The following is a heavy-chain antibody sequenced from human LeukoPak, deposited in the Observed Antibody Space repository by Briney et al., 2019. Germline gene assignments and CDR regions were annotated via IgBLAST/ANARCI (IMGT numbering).Heavy chain of an antibody. Sequence: ASVKVSCKASGYTFTGYYMHWVRQAPGQGLEWMGRINPNSGGTNYAQKFQGRVTMTRDTSISTAYMELRRMRSDDTAVYYCARAGGEQRWEGWFDPGAREPWSPSPQ. J-gene: IGHJ5*02. V-gene: IGHV1-2*06. D-gene: IGHD6-25*01. CDR1: GYTFTGYY. CDR3: ARAGGEQRWEGWFDP. CDR2: INPNSGGT.